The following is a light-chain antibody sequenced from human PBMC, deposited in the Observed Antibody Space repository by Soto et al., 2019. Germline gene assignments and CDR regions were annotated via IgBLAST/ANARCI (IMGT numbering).Light chain of an antibody. V-gene: IGKV1-39*01. Sequence: DIQMTQSPSSLSASVGDRVTITCRASQTINTFLNWYQQKPGKVPELLIFTASTLESGVPSRFSGSGSVTQLTLTISSLQPGDFATYFCQQSYSAPWTFGQGTKVEIK. J-gene: IGKJ1*01. CDR2: TAS. CDR3: QQSYSAPWT. CDR1: QTINTF.